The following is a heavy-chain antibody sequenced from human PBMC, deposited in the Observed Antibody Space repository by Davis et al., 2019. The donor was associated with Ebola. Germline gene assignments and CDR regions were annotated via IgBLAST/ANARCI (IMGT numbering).Heavy chain of an antibody. D-gene: IGHD6-19*01. V-gene: IGHV3-33*06. Sequence: GGSLKISCAASGFSFSSYWMSWVRQAPGKGLEWVAVIWYDGSNKYYADSVKGRFTISRDNSKNTLYLQMNSLRAEDTAVYYCAKAVAGSNPFDYWGQGTLVTVSS. CDR2: IWYDGSNK. J-gene: IGHJ4*02. CDR1: GFSFSSYW. CDR3: AKAVAGSNPFDY.